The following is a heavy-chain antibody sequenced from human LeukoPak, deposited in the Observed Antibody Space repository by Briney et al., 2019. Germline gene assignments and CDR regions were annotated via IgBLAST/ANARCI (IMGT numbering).Heavy chain of an antibody. CDR2: IYHSGST. V-gene: IGHV4-38-2*02. CDR1: GYSISSGYY. J-gene: IGHJ4*02. CDR3: ARGNYYYDSGSYYDY. Sequence: SETLSLTCTVSGYSISSGYYWGWIRQPPGKGLEWIGSIYHSGSTYYNPSLKSRVTISVDTSKTQFSLKLSSVTAADTAVYYCARGNYYYDSGSYYDYWGQGTLVTVSS. D-gene: IGHD3-10*01.